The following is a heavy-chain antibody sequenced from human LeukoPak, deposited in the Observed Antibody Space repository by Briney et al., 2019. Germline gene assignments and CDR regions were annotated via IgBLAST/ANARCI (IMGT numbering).Heavy chain of an antibody. D-gene: IGHD3-22*01. CDR2: IYYSGST. V-gene: IGHV4-59*01. CDR3: ARVTGYMIEDYFDY. J-gene: IGHJ4*02. Sequence: SETLSLTCTVSGGSISSYYWSWIRQPAGKGLEWIGYIYYSGSTNYNPSLKSRVTISVETSKNQFSLKLSSVTAADTAVYYCARVTGYMIEDYFDYWGQGTLVTVSS. CDR1: GGSISSYY.